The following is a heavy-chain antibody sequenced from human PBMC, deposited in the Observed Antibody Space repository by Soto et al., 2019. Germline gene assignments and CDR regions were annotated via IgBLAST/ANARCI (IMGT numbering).Heavy chain of an antibody. J-gene: IGHJ4*02. D-gene: IGHD6-13*01. CDR2: ITSRGGGT. CDR3: AKLTAA. CDR1: GFTFSAYV. Sequence: GGSLRLSCAASGFTFSAYVMSWVRQAPGKGLEWFSSITSRGGGTYYADSVKGLFTVSRDNSKNTVYLQMNSLRDEDTAVYYCAKLTAAWGQGTLVTVSS. V-gene: IGHV3-23*01.